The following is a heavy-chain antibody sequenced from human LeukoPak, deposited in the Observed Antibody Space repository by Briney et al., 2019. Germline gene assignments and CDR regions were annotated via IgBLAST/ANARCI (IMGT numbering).Heavy chain of an antibody. J-gene: IGHJ2*01. Sequence: GGSLRLSCAASGFTFSSYWMTWVRQAPGKGLEWVANIHQHGSKENYVDSVMGRFTISRDNAKNSLYLQMNSLKPEDAALYYYVKATSTYGDSDLWGGGTLVTVSS. CDR3: VKATSTYGDSDL. V-gene: IGHV3-7*03. D-gene: IGHD4-17*01. CDR2: IHQHGSKE. CDR1: GFTFSSYW.